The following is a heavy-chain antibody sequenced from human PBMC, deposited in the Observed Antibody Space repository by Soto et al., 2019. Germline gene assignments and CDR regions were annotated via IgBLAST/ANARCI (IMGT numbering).Heavy chain of an antibody. J-gene: IGHJ6*02. CDR1: GFTFSSYA. Sequence: PGGSLRLSCAASGFTFSSYAMSWVRQAPGKGLEWVSAISGSGGSTYYADSVKGRFTISRDNSKNTLYLQMNSLRAEDTAVYYCAKAETAMVTFGMDVWGQGTTVTVSS. D-gene: IGHD5-18*01. CDR2: ISGSGGST. V-gene: IGHV3-23*01. CDR3: AKAETAMVTFGMDV.